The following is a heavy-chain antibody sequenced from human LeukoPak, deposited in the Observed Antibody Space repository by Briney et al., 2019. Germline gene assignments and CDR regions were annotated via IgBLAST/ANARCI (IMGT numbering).Heavy chain of an antibody. CDR3: ARAPSGHCDS. CDR1: GVAVSSGSYS. CDR2: IYNSGSI. J-gene: IGHJ4*02. Sequence: PSETLSLTCTVSGVAVSSGSYSWPWIRQPPGKGLEWIGNIYNSGSINYNPSLKSRFTISLDTSRNQFSLKLSSVTAADTAVYYCARAPSGHCDSWGQGILVTVSS. V-gene: IGHV4-61*01. D-gene: IGHD2-15*01.